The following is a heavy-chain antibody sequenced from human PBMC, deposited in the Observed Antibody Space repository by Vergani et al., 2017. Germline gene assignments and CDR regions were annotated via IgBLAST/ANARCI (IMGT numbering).Heavy chain of an antibody. V-gene: IGHV3-33*01. D-gene: IGHD3-3*01. CDR3: ARDGDFWSAYFSSTNWFDP. CDR2: TWYDGSKK. Sequence: QVQLVESGGGVVQPGRSLRLSCTASGFTFSTYGMHWVRQAPGKGLEWVAVTWYDGSKKYYGDSVKGRFTISRDNSKNTLYLQMNSLSAEDTAVYYCARDGDFWSAYFSSTNWFDPWGQGTLVTVSS. CDR1: GFTFSTYG. J-gene: IGHJ5*02.